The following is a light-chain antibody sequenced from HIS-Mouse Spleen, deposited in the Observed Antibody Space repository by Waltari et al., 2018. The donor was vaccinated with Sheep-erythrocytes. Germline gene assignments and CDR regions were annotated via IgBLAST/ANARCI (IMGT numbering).Light chain of an antibody. J-gene: IGKJ4*01. V-gene: IGKV1-33*01. CDR1: QDISNF. Sequence: DIQMTQSPSSLSASVGDRVTITCQASQDISNFLNWYQQKPVKAPKLLIYDASNLEKGVPSRFSGSGSGTDFTFTISSLQPEDIATYYCQQYDNLLTFGGGTKVEIK. CDR2: DAS. CDR3: QQYDNLLT.